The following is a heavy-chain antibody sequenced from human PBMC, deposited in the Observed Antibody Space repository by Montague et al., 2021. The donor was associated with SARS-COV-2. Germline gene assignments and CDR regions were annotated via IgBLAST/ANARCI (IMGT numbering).Heavy chain of an antibody. CDR2: IYYSGTT. D-gene: IGHD1-1*01. J-gene: IGHJ5*02. V-gene: IGHV4-39*01. CDR3: ARGATTGPGIWFDP. Sequence: SETLSLTCTVSGGSISSSNYYWGWIRQPPGKGLEWIGSIYYSGTTYYNPSLQSRVTISVDTSKKQFSLKVTSVTAADTGVYYCARGATTGPGIWFDPWGQGTLVTVSS. CDR1: GGSISSSNYY.